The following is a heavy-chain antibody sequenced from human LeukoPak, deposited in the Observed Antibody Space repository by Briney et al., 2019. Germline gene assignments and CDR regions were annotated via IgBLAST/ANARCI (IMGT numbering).Heavy chain of an antibody. Sequence: GGSLRLSCAASGFTFSNYAMRWVRQAPGKGLEWVSGISGSGDSTYYADSMKGRFTISRDNAKNTLYLQMNSLRAEDTAVYYCAREAYYYDSSGYYYRAFDIWGQGTMVTVSS. J-gene: IGHJ3*02. CDR3: AREAYYYDSSGYYYRAFDI. CDR1: GFTFSNYA. D-gene: IGHD3-22*01. CDR2: ISGSGDST. V-gene: IGHV3-23*01.